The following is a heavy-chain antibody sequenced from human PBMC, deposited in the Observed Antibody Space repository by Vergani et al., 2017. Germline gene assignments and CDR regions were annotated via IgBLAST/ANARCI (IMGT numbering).Heavy chain of an antibody. Sequence: QVQLVQSGAEVKKPGASVKVSCKASGYTFTSYGISWVRQAPGQGLEWMGWISAYNGNTNYAQKLQGRVTMTTNTSTRTAYRELRSLRSDDTAVYYCAGGSPPPDDQHHYYYYGMDVWGQGTTVTVSS. J-gene: IGHJ6*02. V-gene: IGHV1-18*01. D-gene: IGHD2-15*01. CDR1: GYTFTSYG. CDR2: ISAYNGNT. CDR3: AGGSPPPDDQHHYYYYGMDV.